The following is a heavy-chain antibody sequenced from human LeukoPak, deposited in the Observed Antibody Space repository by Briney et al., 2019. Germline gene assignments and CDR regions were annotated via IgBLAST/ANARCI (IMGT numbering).Heavy chain of an antibody. CDR2: IYSGGST. J-gene: IGHJ3*02. D-gene: IGHD3-22*01. V-gene: IGHV3-53*01. CDR3: ARGHYYDGSGAFDI. Sequence: PGGSLRLSCAASGFTVSSNYMSWVRQAPGKGLEWVSVIYSGGSTDYADSVKGRFTISRDNSKNTLYLQMNSLRAEDTAVYYCARGHYYDGSGAFDIWGQGTMVTVSS. CDR1: GFTVSSNY.